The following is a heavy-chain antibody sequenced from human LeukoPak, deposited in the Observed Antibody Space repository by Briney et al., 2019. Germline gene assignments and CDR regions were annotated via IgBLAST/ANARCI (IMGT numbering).Heavy chain of an antibody. D-gene: IGHD3-10*01. Sequence: SETLSLTCTVSGYSISSGYYWGWIRQPPGKGLEWIGSIYHSGSTYYNPSLKSRVTISVDTSKNQFSLKLSSVTAADTAVYYCATYPITMVRGAVTAFDIWGQGTMVTVSS. V-gene: IGHV4-38-2*02. J-gene: IGHJ3*02. CDR1: GYSISSGYY. CDR3: ATYPITMVRGAVTAFDI. CDR2: IYHSGST.